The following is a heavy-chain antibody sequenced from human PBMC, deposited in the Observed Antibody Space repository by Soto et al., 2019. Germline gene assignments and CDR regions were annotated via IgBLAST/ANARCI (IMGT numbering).Heavy chain of an antibody. Sequence: GGSLRLSCAASGFTFSDHYMDWVRQALGKGLEWVGRTRNKANSYTTEYAASVKGRFTISRDDSKNSLYLQMNSLKTEDTAVYYCARGYCSNGVCYRYIDLWGRGTLVTVSS. CDR3: ARGYCSNGVCYRYIDL. J-gene: IGHJ2*01. CDR1: GFTFSDHY. D-gene: IGHD2-8*01. V-gene: IGHV3-72*01. CDR2: TRNKANSYTT.